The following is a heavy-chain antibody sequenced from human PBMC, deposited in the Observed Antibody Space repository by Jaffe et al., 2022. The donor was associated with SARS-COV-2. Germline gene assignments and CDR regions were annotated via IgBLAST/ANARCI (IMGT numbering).Heavy chain of an antibody. D-gene: IGHD6-13*01. J-gene: IGHJ4*02. CDR3: AREAGIAAAGTSPTDY. V-gene: IGHV1-46*01. Sequence: QVQLVQSGAEVKKPGASVKVSCKASGYTFTSYYMHWVRQAPGQGLEWMGIINPSGGSTSYAQKFQGRVTMTRDTSTSTVYMELSSLRSEDTAVYYCAREAGIAAAGTSPTDYWGQGTLVTVSS. CDR2: INPSGGST. CDR1: GYTFTSYY.